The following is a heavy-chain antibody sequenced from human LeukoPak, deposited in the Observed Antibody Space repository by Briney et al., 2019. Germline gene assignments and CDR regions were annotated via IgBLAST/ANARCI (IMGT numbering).Heavy chain of an antibody. V-gene: IGHV1-69*04. CDR2: IIPILGIA. CDR3: ARVSNYCSGGSCYGEYFQH. Sequence: SVKVSCKASGYTFTSYGISWVRQAPGQGLEWMGRIIPILGIANYARKFQGRVTITADKSTSTAYMELSSLRSEDTAVYYCARVSNYCSGGSCYGEYFQHWGQGTLVTVSS. J-gene: IGHJ1*01. D-gene: IGHD2-15*01. CDR1: GYTFTSYG.